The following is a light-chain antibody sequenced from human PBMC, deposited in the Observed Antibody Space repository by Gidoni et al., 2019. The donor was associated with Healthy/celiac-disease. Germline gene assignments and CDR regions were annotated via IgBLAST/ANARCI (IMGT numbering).Light chain of an antibody. CDR3: QQYDNLPPIT. Sequence: DIQMTQSPSSLSASVGDRVTITCQASKDISNYLNWYQQKPGKAPKLMIYDASNLETGVPSRFSGSGSGTDFTFTISSLHPEDIATYYCQQYDNLPPITVGGGTKVEIK. CDR2: DAS. J-gene: IGKJ4*01. CDR1: KDISNY. V-gene: IGKV1-33*01.